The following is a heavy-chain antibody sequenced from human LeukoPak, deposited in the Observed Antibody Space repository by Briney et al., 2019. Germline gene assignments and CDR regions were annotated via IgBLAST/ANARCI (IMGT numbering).Heavy chain of an antibody. Sequence: GGSLRLSCAASGFTFSSYAMSWVRQAPGKGLERVSAISGSGGSTYYADSVKGRFTISRDNSKNTLYLQMNSLRAEDTAVYYCAKPHYSGSGSYSREDYWGQGTLVTVSS. V-gene: IGHV3-23*01. D-gene: IGHD3-10*01. CDR2: ISGSGGST. J-gene: IGHJ4*02. CDR3: AKPHYSGSGSYSREDY. CDR1: GFTFSSYA.